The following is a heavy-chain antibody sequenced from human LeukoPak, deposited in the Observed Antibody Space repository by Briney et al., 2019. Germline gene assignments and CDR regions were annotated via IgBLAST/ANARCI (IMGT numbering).Heavy chain of an antibody. CDR3: ARAFLWFGESSFDP. V-gene: IGHV1-2*02. J-gene: IGHJ5*02. CDR2: INPNSGGT. Sequence: ASVKVSXKASGYTFTGYYMHWVRQAPGQGLEWMGWINPNSGGTNYAQKFQGRVTMTRDTSISTAYMELSRLRSDDTAVYYCARAFLWFGESSFDPWGQGTLVTVSS. D-gene: IGHD3-10*01. CDR1: GYTFTGYY.